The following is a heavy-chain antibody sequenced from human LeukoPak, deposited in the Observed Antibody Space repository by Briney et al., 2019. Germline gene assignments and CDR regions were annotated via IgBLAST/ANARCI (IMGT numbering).Heavy chain of an antibody. Sequence: ASVKVSCKASGYTFTSYGISWVRQAPGQGLEWMGWISAYNGNTNYAQKLQGRVTMTTDTSTSTAYMELRSLRSDDTAVYYCARCSRVVVVAAASAPGYWGQGTLVTVSS. CDR3: ARCSRVVVVAAASAPGY. J-gene: IGHJ4*02. V-gene: IGHV1-18*01. D-gene: IGHD2-15*01. CDR2: ISAYNGNT. CDR1: GYTFTSYG.